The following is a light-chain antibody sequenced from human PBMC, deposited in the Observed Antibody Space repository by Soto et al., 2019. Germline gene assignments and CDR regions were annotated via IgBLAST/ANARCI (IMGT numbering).Light chain of an antibody. Sequence: QSVLTQPPSASGTPGQRVTISCSESRSNIGRNFAYWYQQVPGTAPRLLIHRNNQRPSGVPDRFSGSKSGTSASLAISGLRSEDEATYYCAAWDDTLGAQVFGGGTQLTVL. J-gene: IGLJ3*02. CDR1: RSNIGRNF. CDR3: AAWDDTLGAQV. V-gene: IGLV1-47*01. CDR2: RNN.